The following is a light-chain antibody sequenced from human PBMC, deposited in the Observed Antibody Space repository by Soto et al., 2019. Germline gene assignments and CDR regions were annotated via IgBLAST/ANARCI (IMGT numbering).Light chain of an antibody. V-gene: IGKV3-20*01. Sequence: EIELTQSPGTLSLSPGERATLSCRASQRLASNYLAWYQQRPGQAPRLLLYGVSSRATGIPDRFSGSGSGTDLTLAISRVEPEDFAVYFCQQYADSPITFGQGTRLEI. CDR2: GVS. J-gene: IGKJ5*01. CDR3: QQYADSPIT. CDR1: QRLASNY.